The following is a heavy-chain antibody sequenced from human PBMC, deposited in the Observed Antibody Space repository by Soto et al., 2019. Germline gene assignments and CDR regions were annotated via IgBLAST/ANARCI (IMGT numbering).Heavy chain of an antibody. CDR3: ASLGIAAPGRSYFVDY. CDR2: IDPSDSYT. J-gene: IGHJ4*02. Sequence: GESLKISCKGSGYSFTSYWISWVRQMPGKGLEWMGRIDPSDSYTNYSPSFQGHVTISADKSISTAYLQWSSLKASDTAMYYCASLGIAAPGRSYFVDYWGQGTLVTVSS. D-gene: IGHD6-13*01. CDR1: GYSFTSYW. V-gene: IGHV5-10-1*01.